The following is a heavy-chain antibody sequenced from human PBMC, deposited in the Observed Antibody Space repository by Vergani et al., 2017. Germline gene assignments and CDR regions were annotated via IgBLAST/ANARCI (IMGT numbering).Heavy chain of an antibody. Sequence: EVQLVESGGGLVQPGRSLRLSCAASGFTFDDYAMHWVRQAPGKGLEWVSGISWNSGSIGYADSVKGRFTISRDNAKNSLYLQMNSLRAEDTALYYCAKDIYCKRTYNWFDPWGQGTLVTVSS. D-gene: IGHD2-2*02. CDR3: AKDIYCKRTYNWFDP. CDR2: ISWNSGSI. CDR1: GFTFDDYA. V-gene: IGHV3-9*01. J-gene: IGHJ5*02.